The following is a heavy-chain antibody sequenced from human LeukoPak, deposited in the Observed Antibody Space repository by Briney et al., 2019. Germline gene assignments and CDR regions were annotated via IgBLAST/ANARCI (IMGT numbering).Heavy chain of an antibody. D-gene: IGHD4-23*01. CDR1: GFTFSSYA. CDR2: ISGSGGST. V-gene: IGHV3-23*01. CDR3: AKSMVVSSPLGVYGGIPFDY. J-gene: IGHJ4*02. Sequence: GGSLRLSCAASGFTFSSYAMSWVRQAPGKGLEWVSAISGSGGSTYYADSVKGRFTISRDNSKNTLYLQMNSLRAEDTAVYYCAKSMVVSSPLGVYGGIPFDYWGQGTLVTVSS.